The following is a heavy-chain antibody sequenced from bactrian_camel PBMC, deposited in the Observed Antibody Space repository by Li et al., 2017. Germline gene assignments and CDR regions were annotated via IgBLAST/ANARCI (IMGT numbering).Heavy chain of an antibody. Sequence: QLVESGGDLVQSGGSLRLSCAASGFTFSSYGMSWVRQAPGKGLEWVAGISIDGSITYYGDSVMGRFTISIDNSKNTLYLQMNSLRADDSAMYYCAIGLFADFGLGLGTQVTVSS. CDR1: GFTFSSYG. J-gene: IGHJ4*01. D-gene: IGHD1*01. V-gene: IGHV3S1*01. CDR2: ISIDGSIT.